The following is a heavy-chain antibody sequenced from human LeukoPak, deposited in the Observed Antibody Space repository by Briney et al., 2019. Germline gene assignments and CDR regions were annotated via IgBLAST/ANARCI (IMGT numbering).Heavy chain of an antibody. J-gene: IGHJ4*02. V-gene: IGHV1-69*05. Sequence: SVKVSCKASGGTFSSYAISWVRQAPGQGLGWMGRIIPIFGTANYAQKFQGRVTITTDESTSTAYMELSSLRSEDTAVYYCARGDLMATIDYWGQGTLVTVSS. CDR1: GGTFSSYA. D-gene: IGHD5-12*01. CDR2: IIPIFGTA. CDR3: ARGDLMATIDY.